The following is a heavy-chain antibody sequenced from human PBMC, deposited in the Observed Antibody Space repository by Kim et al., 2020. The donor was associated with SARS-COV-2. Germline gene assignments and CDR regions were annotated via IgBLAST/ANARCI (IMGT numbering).Heavy chain of an antibody. Sequence: ASVKVSCKASGYTFTSYAMHWVRQAPGQGLEWMGWINAGNGNTKYSQKFQGRVTITRDTSASTAYMELSSLRSEDTAVYYCARSPGPGWLSLTSYYFDYWGQGTLVTVSS. J-gene: IGHJ4*02. V-gene: IGHV1-3*01. CDR1: GYTFTSYA. D-gene: IGHD3-22*01. CDR2: INAGNGNT. CDR3: ARSPGPGWLSLTSYYFDY.